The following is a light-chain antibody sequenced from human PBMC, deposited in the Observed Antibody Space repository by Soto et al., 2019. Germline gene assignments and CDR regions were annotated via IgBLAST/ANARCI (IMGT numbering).Light chain of an antibody. J-gene: IGKJ1*01. CDR2: KAS. V-gene: IGKV1-5*03. CDR1: QSIDTW. CDR3: LQDINYPWT. Sequence: IQMTQSPGTLAESVGHRVSLTCRASQSIDTWLAWYQQKPGKAPNLLIYKASRLESGVPPRFSGSGSGTDFTLAISSLQPEDSATYYCLQDINYPWTFGQGTKVDIK.